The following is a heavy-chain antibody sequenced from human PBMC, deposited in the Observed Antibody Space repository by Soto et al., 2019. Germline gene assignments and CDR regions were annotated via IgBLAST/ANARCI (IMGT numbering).Heavy chain of an antibody. CDR3: ARGKFYFDN. V-gene: IGHV1-18*01. CDR1: VYRFTTYA. J-gene: IGHJ4*02. Sequence: QVQLVQSEIEVKKPGATLKVSCKASVYRFTTYAITWVRQAPGQGLEWLGWISPHNNNTEYVQKFQGRVAMTADTSTSTTYMEVRSLRSGDTALYYCARGKFYFDNWGQGTLVTVSS. CDR2: ISPHNNNT.